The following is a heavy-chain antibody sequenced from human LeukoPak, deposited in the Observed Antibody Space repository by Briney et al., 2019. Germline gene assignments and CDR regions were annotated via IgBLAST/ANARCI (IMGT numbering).Heavy chain of an antibody. D-gene: IGHD5-12*01. CDR1: GYTFTSYD. J-gene: IGHJ3*02. V-gene: IGHV1-46*01. Sequence: GSVKVSCKASGYTFTSYDMHWVRQAPGQGLEWMGIINPSGGSTSYAQKFKGRFTMTRDTATCTVYMELSSLRSEDTAVYYCAREVYSGYVGGAFDIWGQGTMVTVSS. CDR2: INPSGGST. CDR3: AREVYSGYVGGAFDI.